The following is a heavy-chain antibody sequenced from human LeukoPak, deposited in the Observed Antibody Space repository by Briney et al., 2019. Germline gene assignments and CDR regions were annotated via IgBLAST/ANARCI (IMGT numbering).Heavy chain of an antibody. Sequence: PSETLSLTCAVYGGSFSGYYWSWIRQPPGKGLEWIGEINHSGSTNYNPSLKSRVTISVDTSKNQFSLKLSSVTAADTAVYYCARSSYFPPRTPNYSGQGTLVTVSS. CDR3: ARSSYFPPRTPNY. CDR1: GGSFSGYY. J-gene: IGHJ4*02. V-gene: IGHV4-34*01. CDR2: INHSGST. D-gene: IGHD2-21*01.